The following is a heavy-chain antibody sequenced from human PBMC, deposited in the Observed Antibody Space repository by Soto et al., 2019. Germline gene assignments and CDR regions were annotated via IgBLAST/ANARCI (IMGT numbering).Heavy chain of an antibody. CDR2: FDPEDGET. Sequence: QVQLVQSGAEVKKPGASVKVSCKVSGYTLTELSMHWVRQAPGKGLEWMGGFDPEDGETIYAQKFQGRVTMTDDTSTDTAYMELSSLRSEDTAVYYCATGIVVVAAYYYYYGMDVWGQGTTVTVSS. D-gene: IGHD2-15*01. CDR3: ATGIVVVAAYYYYYGMDV. V-gene: IGHV1-24*01. CDR1: GYTLTELS. J-gene: IGHJ6*02.